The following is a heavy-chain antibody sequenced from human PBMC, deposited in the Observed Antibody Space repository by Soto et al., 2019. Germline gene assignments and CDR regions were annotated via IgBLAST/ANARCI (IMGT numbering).Heavy chain of an antibody. Sequence: EVQLVESGGGLVQPGGSLRLSCAASGFTFGTYEMNWVRQAPGKGLEWVSYISRSGSTIYYADSVKGRFTISRDNAKNSLYLQLNSLRAEDTAVYYCARDPSLSSSSYLSYYYGMDVRGQGTTVTVSS. CDR3: ARDPSLSSSSYLSYYYGMDV. J-gene: IGHJ6*02. CDR2: ISRSGSTI. V-gene: IGHV3-48*03. CDR1: GFTFGTYE. D-gene: IGHD6-6*01.